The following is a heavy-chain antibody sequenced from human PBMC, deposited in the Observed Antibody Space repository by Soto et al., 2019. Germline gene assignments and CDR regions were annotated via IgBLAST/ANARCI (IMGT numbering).Heavy chain of an antibody. Sequence: QITLKESGPTLVKPTQTLTLTCTFSGFSLSTSGVGVGWIRQPPGKALEWLALIYWDDDKRYSPSLKSRHTITKDTSKNQVVLTMTNMDPVDTATYYCAHRQGHCSSTSCYLRTNWFDLWGQGTLVTVSS. CDR1: GFSLSTSGVG. V-gene: IGHV2-5*02. CDR2: IYWDDDK. CDR3: AHRQGHCSSTSCYLRTNWFDL. J-gene: IGHJ5*02. D-gene: IGHD2-2*01.